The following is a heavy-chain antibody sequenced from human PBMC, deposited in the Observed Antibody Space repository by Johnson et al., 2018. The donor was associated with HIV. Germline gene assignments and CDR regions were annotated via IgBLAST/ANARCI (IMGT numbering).Heavy chain of an antibody. J-gene: IGHJ3*02. CDR1: GFTFSSHA. CDR2: ISYDGSNK. V-gene: IGHV3-30-3*01. D-gene: IGHD1-26*01. CDR3: ARDGKVGATPRRAFDI. Sequence: VQLVESGGGVVQPGRSLRLSCAASGFTFSSHAMHWVRQAPGKGLEWVAVISYDGSNKYYADSVKGRFTISRDNSKNTLYLQMNSLRAEDTAVYYCARDGKVGATPRRAFDIWGQGTIVTVSS.